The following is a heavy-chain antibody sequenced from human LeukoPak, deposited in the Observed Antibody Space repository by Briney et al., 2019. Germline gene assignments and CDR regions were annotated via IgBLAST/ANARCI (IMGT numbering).Heavy chain of an antibody. Sequence: GGSLRLSCAASGFAFSDHWMSWVRQAPGKGLEWVSAITDAVGSTHYADSVKGRFTISSDNSKNTVYLQMNSLRPEDMAVYYCAKEIFSGLLYIDYWGQGTLVTVSS. D-gene: IGHD5-12*01. CDR1: GFAFSDHW. CDR3: AKEIFSGLLYIDY. V-gene: IGHV3-23*01. J-gene: IGHJ4*02. CDR2: ITDAVGST.